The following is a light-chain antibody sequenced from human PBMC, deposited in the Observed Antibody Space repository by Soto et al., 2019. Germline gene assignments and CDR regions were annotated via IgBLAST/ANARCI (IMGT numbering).Light chain of an antibody. J-gene: IGLJ2*01. CDR3: AAWDDSLSGVV. V-gene: IGLV1-47*01. Sequence: QSVLTQPPSASGTPGQRVTISCSGSISNLGSNFIYWYQQLPGTAPKLLIYRNNERHSGVPDRFSGSKSGTSASLAISGLRSEDEAEYHCAAWDDSLSGVVFGGGTKLTVL. CDR2: RNN. CDR1: ISNLGSNF.